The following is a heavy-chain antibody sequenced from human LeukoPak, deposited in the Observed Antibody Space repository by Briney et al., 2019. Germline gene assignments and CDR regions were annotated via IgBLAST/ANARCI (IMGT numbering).Heavy chain of an antibody. CDR1: GFTFSNYA. CDR2: ISGSGANI. CDR3: AKDTDGDYGSGPN. J-gene: IGHJ4*02. V-gene: IGHV3-23*01. D-gene: IGHD4-17*01. Sequence: PGGSLRLSCAASGFTFSNYAMSWVRQAPGKGLEWVSAISGSGANIYYADSVKGRFTISRDNSKNTLYLQMNSLRAEDTAVYYCAKDTDGDYGSGPNWGQGTLVTVSS.